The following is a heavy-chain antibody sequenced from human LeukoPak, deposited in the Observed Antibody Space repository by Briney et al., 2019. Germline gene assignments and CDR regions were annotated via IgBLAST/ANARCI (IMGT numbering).Heavy chain of an antibody. D-gene: IGHD3-10*01. CDR3: ANLRSGSFFDY. J-gene: IGHJ4*02. Sequence: PGGSLRLSCAASGFTFTSNPMTWVRQAPGKGLEWVSGISGSGGSTYYADSVKGRLTISRDNSKNTLYLQMNSLRAEDTAVYYCANLRSGSFFDYWGQGTLVTVSS. CDR2: ISGSGGST. V-gene: IGHV3-23*01. CDR1: GFTFTSNP.